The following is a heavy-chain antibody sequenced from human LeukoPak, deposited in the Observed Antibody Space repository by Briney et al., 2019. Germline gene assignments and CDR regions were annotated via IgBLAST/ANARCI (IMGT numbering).Heavy chain of an antibody. CDR2: ISSSSTYI. J-gene: IGHJ4*02. Sequence: GGALGLFLGASGFTFRSYSMNWGRQAPGEGPEWVSSISSSSTYIYYADSVKGRFTVSRDSAKNSLYLQMNSLRAEDTAVYFCASQYTSSRIFDDWGQGTLVTVSS. V-gene: IGHV3-21*01. CDR1: GFTFRSYS. D-gene: IGHD6-13*01. CDR3: ASQYTSSRIFDD.